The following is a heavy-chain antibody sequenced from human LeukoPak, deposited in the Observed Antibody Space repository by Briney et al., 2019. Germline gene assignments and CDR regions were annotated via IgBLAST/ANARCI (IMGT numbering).Heavy chain of an antibody. V-gene: IGHV1-2*02. Sequence: GASVKVSCTASGYTFTGYYIHWVRQAPGQGLEWMAWINPNSGGTNYAQKFQGRVTMTRDTSISTAYMELSRLRSDDTAVYYCARGETTVTYFDYWGQGTLVTVSP. CDR2: INPNSGGT. D-gene: IGHD4-17*01. CDR1: GYTFTGYY. CDR3: ARGETTVTYFDY. J-gene: IGHJ4*02.